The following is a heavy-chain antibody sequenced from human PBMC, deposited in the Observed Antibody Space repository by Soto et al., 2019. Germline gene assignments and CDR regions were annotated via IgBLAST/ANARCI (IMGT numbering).Heavy chain of an antibody. Sequence: GGSLRLSCVGSGFIFSNYGMHWVRQAPGKGLEWVAFISYDGSDILYADSVKGRFTISRDNSKSTLFLHMNRPTAEDTAIYFCAIVRVADSSLDHWGQGTLVTVSS. V-gene: IGHV3-30*03. CDR3: AIVRVADSSLDH. J-gene: IGHJ4*02. CDR1: GFIFSNYG. CDR2: ISYDGSDI. D-gene: IGHD3-10*02.